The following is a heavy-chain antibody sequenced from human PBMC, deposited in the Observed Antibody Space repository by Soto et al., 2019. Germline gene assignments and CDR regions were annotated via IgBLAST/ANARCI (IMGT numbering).Heavy chain of an antibody. CDR2: IYPGDSDT. V-gene: IGHV5-51*01. D-gene: IGHD6-13*01. CDR3: ARTRYSSSWTGVYYYGMDV. Sequence: ESLKISRKGYGYSFTSYWIGWVRQMPVKGMEWMGIIYPGDSDTRYSPSFQGQVNISADKSISTAYLQWSSLEASDTAMYYCARTRYSSSWTGVYYYGMDVWGQGTTVPVSS. CDR1: GYSFTSYW. J-gene: IGHJ6*02.